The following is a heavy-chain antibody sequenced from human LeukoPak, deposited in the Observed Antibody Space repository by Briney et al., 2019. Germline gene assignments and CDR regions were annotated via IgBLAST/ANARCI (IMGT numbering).Heavy chain of an antibody. CDR3: IEDLGDSGYYAIYY. CDR2: ISGSDTST. D-gene: IGHD3-22*01. Sequence: GGSLRLSCAVSGFTFSSYSASWGCQAPGQGLEWVSTISGSDTSTYYAESVKGRFTISRDNSKNTLYLQMNSLRAEDTAVYYCIEDLGDSGYYAIYYWGQGTLVTVSS. CDR1: GFTFSSYS. J-gene: IGHJ4*02. V-gene: IGHV3-23*01.